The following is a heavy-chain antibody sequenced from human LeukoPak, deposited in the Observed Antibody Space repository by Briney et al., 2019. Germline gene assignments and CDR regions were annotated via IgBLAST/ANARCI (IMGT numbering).Heavy chain of an antibody. D-gene: IGHD5-18*01. V-gene: IGHV3-48*03. J-gene: IGHJ4*02. CDR2: ISHSGSTI. Sequence: AGGSLRLSCAASGFTFSNYEMNWVRQAPGKGLEWVSYISHSGSTIYYADSVKGRFTISRDNSKNTLYLQMNSLRAEDTAVYYCAKEDTAMAEYYFDYWGQGTLVTVSS. CDR1: GFTFSNYE. CDR3: AKEDTAMAEYYFDY.